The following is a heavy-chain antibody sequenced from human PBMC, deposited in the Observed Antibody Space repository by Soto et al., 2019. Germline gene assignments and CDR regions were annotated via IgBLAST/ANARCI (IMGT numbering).Heavy chain of an antibody. Sequence: ASVKVSCKASGYTFTTLSMHWVRQAPGQSLEWMGWINACSGNTNYSQNFQGRVTMTTDTFTSTAYMELSSLRSDDTAVYYCARDDYYDSSGSSDYWGQGTLVTVSS. D-gene: IGHD3-22*01. J-gene: IGHJ4*02. V-gene: IGHV1-3*01. CDR3: ARDDYYDSSGSSDY. CDR2: INACSGNT. CDR1: GYTFTTLS.